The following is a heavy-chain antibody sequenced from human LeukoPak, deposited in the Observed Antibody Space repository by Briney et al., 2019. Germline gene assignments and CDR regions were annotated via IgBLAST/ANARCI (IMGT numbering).Heavy chain of an antibody. V-gene: IGHV1-69*13. J-gene: IGHJ5*02. CDR1: GYTFISYG. D-gene: IGHD4-17*01. CDR3: AREDAGDYANWFDP. CDR2: IIPIFGTA. Sequence: GASVKVSCKASGYTFISYGITWVRQAPGQGLEWMGGIIPIFGTANYAQKFQGRVTITADESTSTAYMELSSLRSEDTAVYYCAREDAGDYANWFDPWGQGTLVTVSS.